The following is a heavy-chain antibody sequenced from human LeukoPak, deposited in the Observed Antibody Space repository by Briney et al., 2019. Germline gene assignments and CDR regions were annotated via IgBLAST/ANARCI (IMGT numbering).Heavy chain of an antibody. D-gene: IGHD6-13*01. J-gene: IGHJ6*03. V-gene: IGHV1-8*03. CDR3: ARVGYSSSWWASHYYYYMDV. CDR2: MDPNSGNT. CDR1: GGTFSSYA. Sequence: GASVKVSCKASGGTFSSYAISWVRQAPGQGLEWMGWMDPNSGNTGYAQKFQGRVTITRNTSISTAYMELSSLRSEDTAVYYCARVGYSSSWWASHYYYYMDVWGKGTTVTVSS.